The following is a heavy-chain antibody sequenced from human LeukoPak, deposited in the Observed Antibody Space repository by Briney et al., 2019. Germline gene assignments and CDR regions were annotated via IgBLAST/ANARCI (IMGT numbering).Heavy chain of an antibody. CDR3: ARDHQAGRDYYYYYGMDV. V-gene: IGHV1-8*01. Sequence: GASVKVSCKASGYTFTSYDINWVRQATGQGLEWMGWMNPNSGNTGYAQKFQGRVTMTRNTSISTAYMELSSLRSEDTAVYYCARDHQAGRDYYYYYGMDVWGQGTTVTVSS. CDR2: MNPNSGNT. J-gene: IGHJ6*02. CDR1: GYTFTSYD.